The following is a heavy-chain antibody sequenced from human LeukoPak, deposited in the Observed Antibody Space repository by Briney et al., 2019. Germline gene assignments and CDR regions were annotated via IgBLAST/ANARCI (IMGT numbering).Heavy chain of an antibody. V-gene: IGHV3-23*01. CDR2: ISGSGGST. Sequence: GGSLRLSCAASGFTFSSYAMSWVRQAPGKGLEWVSAISGSGGSTYYADSVKGRFTISRDNSKNTLYLQMNSLRAEDTAVYYCAKDLSGIAVAGILGYYFDYWGQGTLVTVSS. J-gene: IGHJ4*02. CDR1: GFTFSSYA. D-gene: IGHD6-19*01. CDR3: AKDLSGIAVAGILGYYFDY.